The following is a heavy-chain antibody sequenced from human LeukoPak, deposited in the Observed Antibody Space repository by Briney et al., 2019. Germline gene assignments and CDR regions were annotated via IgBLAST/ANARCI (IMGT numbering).Heavy chain of an antibody. D-gene: IGHD3-10*01. CDR2: LYNSGST. CDR3: ARDPNDRSPYYHFDY. J-gene: IGHJ4*02. V-gene: IGHV4-61*01. CDR1: GGSVSSGSYY. Sequence: PSETLSLTCTVSGGSVSSGSYYWSWIRQPPGKGLEWIGYLYNSGSTNYNPSLKSRVTISVDTSKNQFSLMLSSVTAADTAVYYCARDPNDRSPYYHFDYWGQGTLVTVPS.